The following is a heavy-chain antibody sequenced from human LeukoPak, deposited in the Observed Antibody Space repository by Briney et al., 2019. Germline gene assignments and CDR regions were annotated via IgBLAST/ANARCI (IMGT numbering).Heavy chain of an antibody. CDR3: ATDSTSSGWPFFDY. Sequence: ASVKVSCKASGYTFTGYYMHWVRQAPGQGLEWMGWINPNSGGTNYAQKFQGRVTMTRDTSISTAYMELSRLRSDDTAVYYCATDSTSSGWPFFDYWGQGTLVTVSS. J-gene: IGHJ4*02. D-gene: IGHD6-19*01. CDR1: GYTFTGYY. CDR2: INPNSGGT. V-gene: IGHV1-2*02.